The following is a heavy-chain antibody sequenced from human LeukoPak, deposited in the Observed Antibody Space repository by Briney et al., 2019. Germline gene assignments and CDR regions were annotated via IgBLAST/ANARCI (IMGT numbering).Heavy chain of an antibody. CDR3: AKDRCSNGIGCYYYYMDV. Sequence: GGSLRLSCAASGFTFSTYGMHWVRQAPGKGLEWVAFIRYDGSHKYYTDSVKGRFALSRDNPTSTVILQMNSLRAEDTAVYYCAKDRCSNGIGCYYYYMDVWGKGTTVTIYS. D-gene: IGHD2-8*01. CDR2: IRYDGSHK. CDR1: GFTFSTYG. J-gene: IGHJ6*03. V-gene: IGHV3-30*02.